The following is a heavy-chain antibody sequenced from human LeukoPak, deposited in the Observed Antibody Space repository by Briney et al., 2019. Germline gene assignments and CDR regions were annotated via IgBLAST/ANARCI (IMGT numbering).Heavy chain of an antibody. J-gene: IGHJ4*02. D-gene: IGHD2-15*01. CDR1: GVSISNSDYY. CDR2: IYHTATT. CDR3: GRIFTSRGIGGPRVF. Sequence: PSETLSLTCTVSGVSISNSDYYWGWIRQPPGRGLEWIGSIYHTATTYYNPSLKSRLTISLDTSKSQFPLNVTSVTAADTAVYYCGRIFTSRGIGGPRVFWGQGNLVTVSS. V-gene: IGHV4-39*06.